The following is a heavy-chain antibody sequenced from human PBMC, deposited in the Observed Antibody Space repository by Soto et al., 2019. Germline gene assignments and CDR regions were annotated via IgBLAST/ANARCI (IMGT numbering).Heavy chain of an antibody. D-gene: IGHD3-22*01. J-gene: IGHJ4*02. CDR2: ISGSDSII. CDR3: ARDLGYYDSSGYFDY. V-gene: IGHV3-11*01. Sequence: QVQLVESGGGLVKPGGSLRLSCAASGFTFSDYYMSWIRQAPGKVLEWVSYISGSDSIIYYADSVKGRFTISRDNAKNSLYLQMNSLRAEDTAVYYCARDLGYYDSSGYFDYWGQGTLVTVSS. CDR1: GFTFSDYY.